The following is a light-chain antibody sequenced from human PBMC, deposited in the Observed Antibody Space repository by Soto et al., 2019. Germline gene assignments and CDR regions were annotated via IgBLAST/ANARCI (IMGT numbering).Light chain of an antibody. CDR1: QSISSW. V-gene: IGKV1-5*01. J-gene: IGKJ1*01. CDR2: DAS. CDR3: QHYNSYSEA. Sequence: DIQMTQSPSTLSASVGDRVTITCRASQSISSWLAWYQQKPGKAHKLLIYDASSLESGVPSRFSGSGSGTEFTLTIRSLQPDDFATYYCQHYNSYSEAVGQGTKVDI.